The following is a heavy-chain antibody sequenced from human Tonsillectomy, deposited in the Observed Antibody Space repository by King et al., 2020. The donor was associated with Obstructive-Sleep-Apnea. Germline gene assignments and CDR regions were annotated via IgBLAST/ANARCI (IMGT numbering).Heavy chain of an antibody. CDR2: IYYSGST. Sequence: VQLQESGPGLVKPSETLSLTCTVSGGSISRFYWSWIRQPPGKGLEWIGYIYYSGSTNYNPSLQSRVTISVDTSKNQFSLKLSSVTAADTAVYYCARETNGDYYSDYYYGMDVWGQGTTVTVSS. J-gene: IGHJ6*02. CDR3: ARETNGDYYSDYYYGMDV. D-gene: IGHD2-21*02. CDR1: GGSISRFY. V-gene: IGHV4-59*01.